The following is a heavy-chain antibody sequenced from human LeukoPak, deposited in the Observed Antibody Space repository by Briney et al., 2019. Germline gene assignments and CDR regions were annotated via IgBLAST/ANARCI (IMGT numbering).Heavy chain of an antibody. Sequence: GGSLRLSCAASGFTFSSYWMIWVRQAPGKGLEWVANINQDGSEKNYVDSVKGRFTISRDNANNLLYLQMNSLRAEDTAEFYRVRDRHNNGQFRFAYWGQGALVTVSS. J-gene: IGHJ4*02. CDR3: VRDRHNNGQFRFAY. D-gene: IGHD2-8*01. CDR2: INQDGSEK. V-gene: IGHV3-7*01. CDR1: GFTFSSYW.